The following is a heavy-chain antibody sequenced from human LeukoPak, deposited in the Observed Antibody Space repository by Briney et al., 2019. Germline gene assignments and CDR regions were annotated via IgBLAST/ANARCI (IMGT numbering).Heavy chain of an antibody. J-gene: IGHJ4*02. CDR2: IDYSGST. Sequence: SETLSRTCTGSGCSISSSSYDWGWIRQPPGKGLELIGRIDYSGSTYYYPSRKSLVTISVDTSKNQFSMKLSSVTAADTAVYYCARPQGYQLLDFEYWGQGTLVTVSS. D-gene: IGHD2-2*01. CDR1: GCSISSSSYD. V-gene: IGHV4-39*01. CDR3: ARPQGYQLLDFEY.